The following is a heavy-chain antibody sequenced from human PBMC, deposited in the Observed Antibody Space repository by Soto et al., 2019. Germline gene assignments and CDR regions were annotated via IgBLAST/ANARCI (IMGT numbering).Heavy chain of an antibody. CDR2: IYYSGST. CDR3: ARRYGDYFDF. J-gene: IGHJ4*02. V-gene: IGHV4-59*08. CDR1: GGSISSYC. D-gene: IGHD4-17*01. Sequence: ASETPSLTCTVSGGSISSYCWSWIRQPPGRGLEWIGYIYYSGSTNYNPSLKSRVTISVDTSKNQFSLKLSSVTAADTAVYYCARRYGDYFDFWGQGTLVTVSS.